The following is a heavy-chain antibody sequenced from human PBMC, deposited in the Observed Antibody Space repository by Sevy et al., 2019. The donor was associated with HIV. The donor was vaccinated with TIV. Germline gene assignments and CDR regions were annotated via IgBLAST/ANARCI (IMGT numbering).Heavy chain of an antibody. Sequence: GGSLRLSCAASGFTFSSYAMHWVRQAPGKGLEWVAVISYEGSNKYYADSVKGRFTISRDNSKNTLYLRMNSLRAEDRAVYYCARAGIVVVPAAIWGTNFDYWGQGTLVTVSS. CDR3: ARAGIVVVPAAIWGTNFDY. J-gene: IGHJ4*02. V-gene: IGHV3-30-3*01. D-gene: IGHD2-2*02. CDR1: GFTFSSYA. CDR2: ISYEGSNK.